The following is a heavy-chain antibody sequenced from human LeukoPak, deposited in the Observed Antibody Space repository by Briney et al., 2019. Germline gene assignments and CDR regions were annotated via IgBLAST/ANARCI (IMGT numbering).Heavy chain of an antibody. D-gene: IGHD2-15*01. CDR1: GGSISSYY. V-gene: IGHV4-59*01. Sequence: SETLSLTCTVAGGSISSYYWSWIRKPPGKGLEWIGYFYYSGNDHYAPSLESRVTISVDTSKNQFSLKLTSVTAADTAVYYCARDRRISTKPHDAFDIWGQGTMVTISS. CDR3: ARDRRISTKPHDAFDI. J-gene: IGHJ3*02. CDR2: FYYSGND.